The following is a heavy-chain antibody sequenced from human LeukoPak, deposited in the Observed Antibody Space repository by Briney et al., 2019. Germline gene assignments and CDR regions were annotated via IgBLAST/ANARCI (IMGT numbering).Heavy chain of an antibody. J-gene: IGHJ6*03. CDR2: INPNSGGT. CDR1: GYTFTGYY. V-gene: IGHV1-2*06. CDR3: ARGYSNGERYYYMDV. D-gene: IGHD4-11*01. Sequence: ASVKVSCKASGYTFTGYYMHWVRQAPGQGLEWMGRINPNSGGTNYAQKFQGRVTITADESTSTAYMELSSLRSEDTAVYYCARGYSNGERYYYMDVWGKGTTVTVSS.